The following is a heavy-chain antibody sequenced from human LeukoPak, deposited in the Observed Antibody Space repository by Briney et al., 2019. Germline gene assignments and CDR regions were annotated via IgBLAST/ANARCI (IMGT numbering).Heavy chain of an antibody. V-gene: IGHV3-7*01. J-gene: IGHJ3*02. D-gene: IGHD2-21*02. CDR3: ARDLQCGGDCHYDAFDI. Sequence: GGSLRLSCAASGFTFSSYWMSWVRQAPGKGLEWVATIKKDGSEKNYVDSVRGRFTISRDNAKNSLYLQMTSLRAEDTAVYYCARDLQCGGDCHYDAFDIWGQGTMVTVSS. CDR2: IKKDGSEK. CDR1: GFTFSSYW.